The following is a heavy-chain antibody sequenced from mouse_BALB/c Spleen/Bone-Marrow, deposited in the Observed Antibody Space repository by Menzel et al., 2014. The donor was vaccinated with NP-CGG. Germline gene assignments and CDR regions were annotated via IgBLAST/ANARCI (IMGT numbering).Heavy chain of an antibody. J-gene: IGHJ4*01. CDR2: IYPGNVNT. Sequence: VQLQQSGPELVKPGASVRISCKASGYTFTSYYIHWVKQRPGQGLEWIGWIYPGNVNTKYNEKFKGKATLTADKSSSTAYMQVSSLTSEDSAVYFRARSYDYDGNYAMDYWGQGTSVTVSS. D-gene: IGHD2-4*01. CDR1: GYTFTSYY. CDR3: ARSYDYDGNYAMDY. V-gene: IGHV1S56*01.